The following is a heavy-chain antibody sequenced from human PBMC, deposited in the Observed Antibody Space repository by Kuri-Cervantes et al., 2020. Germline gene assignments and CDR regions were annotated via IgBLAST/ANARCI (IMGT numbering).Heavy chain of an antibody. Sequence: GGSLRLSCAASGFTFDDYAMHWVRQAPGKGLEWVSGINWNGGSTGYADSVKGRFTISRDNAKNSLYLQMNSLRAEDTALYHCARLYCTNGVCFYYFDYWGQGTLVTVSS. CDR1: GFTFDDYA. CDR3: ARLYCTNGVCFYYFDY. J-gene: IGHJ4*02. V-gene: IGHV3-20*01. CDR2: INWNGGST. D-gene: IGHD2-8*01.